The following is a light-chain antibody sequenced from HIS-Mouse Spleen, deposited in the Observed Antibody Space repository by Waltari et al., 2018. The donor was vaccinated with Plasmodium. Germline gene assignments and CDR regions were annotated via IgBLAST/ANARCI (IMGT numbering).Light chain of an antibody. V-gene: IGLV3-21*02. CDR2: DDS. J-gene: IGLJ2*01. CDR3: QVWDSSSDHPV. CDR1: NIGSKS. Sequence: SYVLTQPPSVSVAPGQTARITCGGNNIGSKSVHWYQQKPGQAPVLVVYDDSDRPSGSPERFSGAHSGNTATLTISRVEAGDEADYYCQVWDSSSDHPVFGGGTKLTVL.